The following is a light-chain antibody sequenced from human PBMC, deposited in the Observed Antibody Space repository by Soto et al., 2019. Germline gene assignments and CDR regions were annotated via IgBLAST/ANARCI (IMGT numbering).Light chain of an antibody. J-gene: IGKJ4*01. Sequence: IKMTQSPSSVSAAVGDRVTITCLSSEAISSWLAWYQQKPWRAPKLLIYSAYSLQTGAPSRFTGSGSGTDFTLTITSLQPDDTAIYYCQQARSFQLTGGGGTKVEIK. CDR2: SAY. CDR1: EAISSW. CDR3: QQARSFQLT. V-gene: IGKV1-12*01.